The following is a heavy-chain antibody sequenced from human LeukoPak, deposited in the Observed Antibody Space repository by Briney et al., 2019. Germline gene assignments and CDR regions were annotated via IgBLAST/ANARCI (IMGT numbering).Heavy chain of an antibody. Sequence: SQTLSLTCTVSGGSISSGGYYWSWIRQPPGKGLGWIGYIYYSGSTYYNPSLKSRVTISVDTSKNQFSLTLSSVTAADTAVYYCARDRGGTYCGGDCYSNGAFDIWGQGTMVTVSS. D-gene: IGHD2-21*02. V-gene: IGHV4-31*03. CDR3: ARDRGGTYCGGDCYSNGAFDI. CDR2: IYYSGST. J-gene: IGHJ3*02. CDR1: GGSISSGGYY.